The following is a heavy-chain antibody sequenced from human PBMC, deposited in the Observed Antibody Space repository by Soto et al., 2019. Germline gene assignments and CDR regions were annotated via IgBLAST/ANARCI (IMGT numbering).Heavy chain of an antibody. D-gene: IGHD3-16*01. J-gene: IGHJ4*02. V-gene: IGHV2-5*02. CDR1: GFSLSTSGVT. CDR3: AHRVIGQVIDWGFHS. Sequence: QITLKESGPTLVNPTQTLTLTCTFSGFSLSTSGVTVGWIRQPPGKALEWLGHIYWDDEKRYSPSLMSRLTITKDTSKDQVVLTLSNMAPVDTAIYYCAHRVIGQVIDWGFHSWGQGTLVTVSS. CDR2: IYWDDEK.